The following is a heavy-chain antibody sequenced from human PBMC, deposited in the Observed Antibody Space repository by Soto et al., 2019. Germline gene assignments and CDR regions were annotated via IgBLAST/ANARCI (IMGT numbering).Heavy chain of an antibody. CDR2: IKQDGSET. Sequence: EVQLVESGGGLVQPGGSLRLSCAACGFTFSTYWMSWIRQAPGKGLEWVANIKQDGSETYYVDSVKGRFTISRDNAKNSLYLQMNSLRAEDTAVYYCARDSGTSDYWGQGTLVTVSS. CDR1: GFTFSTYW. V-gene: IGHV3-7*01. J-gene: IGHJ4*02. CDR3: ARDSGTSDY. D-gene: IGHD1-1*01.